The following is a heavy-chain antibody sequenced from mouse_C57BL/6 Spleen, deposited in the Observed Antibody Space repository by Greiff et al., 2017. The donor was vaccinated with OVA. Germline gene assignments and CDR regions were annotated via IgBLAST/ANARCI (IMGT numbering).Heavy chain of an antibody. J-gene: IGHJ2*01. CDR3: ARGSSGSFDY. CDR2: IDPSDSYT. D-gene: IGHD3-2*02. V-gene: IGHV1-50*01. CDR1: GYTFTSYW. Sequence: VKLQQPGAELVKPGASVKLSCKASGYTFTSYWMQWVKQRPGQGLEWIGEIDPSDSYTNYNQKFKGKATLTVDTSSSTAYMQLSSLTSEDSAVYYCARGSSGSFDYWGQGTTLTVSS.